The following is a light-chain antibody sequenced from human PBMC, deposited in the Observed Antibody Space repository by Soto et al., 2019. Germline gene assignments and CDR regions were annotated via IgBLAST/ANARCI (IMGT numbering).Light chain of an antibody. CDR3: SSYTSSSTPWV. Sequence: SALTQPASVSGSPGQSITLSCTGTSSDVGGYNSVSWYQQHPGKAPKLMIYDVSNRPSGVSSRFSGSKSGNTASLTISGLQAEDEADYYCSSYTSSSTPWVFGGGTKLTVL. CDR2: DVS. J-gene: IGLJ2*01. CDR1: SSDVGGYNS. V-gene: IGLV2-14*01.